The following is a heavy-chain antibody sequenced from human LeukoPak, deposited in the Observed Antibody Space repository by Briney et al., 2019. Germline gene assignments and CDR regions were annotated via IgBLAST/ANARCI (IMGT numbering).Heavy chain of an antibody. Sequence: GGSLRLSCAASGFTFTTYWMHWVRQAPGKGLVWVSGINTDGTSPRYADSVKGRFTISRDNAKDTLYLQMETLRDEDTAVYYCVRDFKDLGAWGPGTLVTVSS. CDR3: VRDFKDLGA. CDR1: GFTFTTYW. CDR2: INTDGTSP. J-gene: IGHJ5*02. V-gene: IGHV3-74*01. D-gene: IGHD3-16*01.